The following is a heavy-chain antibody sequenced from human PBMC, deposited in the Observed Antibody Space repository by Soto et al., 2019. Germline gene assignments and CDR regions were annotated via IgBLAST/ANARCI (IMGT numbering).Heavy chain of an antibody. Sequence: PVRVSRQASPSAFPGYYMHWVRQAPGQGIEWIGWINPSSGDTNYAEKLQGRVTITADESTSTAYMELSSLRSEDTAVYYCARTRKNYFDILTGYWYYFHYWGPGTLVTVS. CDR1: PSAFPGYY. V-gene: IGHV1-2*02. J-gene: IGHJ4*02. CDR3: ARTRKNYFDILTGYWYYFHY. CDR2: INPSSGDT. D-gene: IGHD3-9*01.